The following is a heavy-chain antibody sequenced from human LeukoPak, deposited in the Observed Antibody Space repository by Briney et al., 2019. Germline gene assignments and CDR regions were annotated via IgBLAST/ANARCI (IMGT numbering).Heavy chain of an antibody. J-gene: IGHJ4*02. V-gene: IGHV3-33*01. CDR2: IWYDGSKE. CDR3: ARATGGGELRN. D-gene: IGHD1-26*01. Sequence: GGSLRLSCAASGFTFSSFGMHWVRQAPGKGLEWVAVIWYDGSKEYYADSVKGRFTISRDNSKNTVYLQMNSLRVEDTAVYYCARATGGGELRNWGQGTLVTVSS. CDR1: GFTFSSFG.